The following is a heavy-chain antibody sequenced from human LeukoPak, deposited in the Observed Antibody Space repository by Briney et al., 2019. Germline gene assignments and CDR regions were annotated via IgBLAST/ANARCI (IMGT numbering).Heavy chain of an antibody. J-gene: IGHJ6*03. CDR2: IKQDGSEK. CDR1: GFTFSSYW. D-gene: IGHD2-2*01. V-gene: IGHV3-7*01. CDR3: ARAPTTKYCSSTSCYYYYMDV. Sequence: GGSLRLSCAASGFTFSSYWMSWVRQAPGKGLEWVANIKQDGSEKYYVDSVKGRFTISRDNAKNSLYLQMNSLRAEDTAVYYCARAPTTKYCSSTSCYYYYMDVWGKGTTVTVSS.